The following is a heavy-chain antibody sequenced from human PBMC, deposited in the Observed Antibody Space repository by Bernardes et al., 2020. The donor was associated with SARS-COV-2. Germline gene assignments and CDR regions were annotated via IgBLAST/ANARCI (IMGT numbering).Heavy chain of an antibody. D-gene: IGHD2-15*01. V-gene: IGHV1-18*01. CDR3: ARDRVVVAADYYYYGMDV. J-gene: IGHJ6*02. CDR1: GYTFTSYG. Sequence: ASVKDSCKASGYTFTSYGISWVRQAPGQGLEWMGWISAYNGNTNYAQKLQGRVTMTTDTSTSTAYMELRSLRSDDTAVYYCARDRVVVAADYYYYGMDVWGQGTTVTVSS. CDR2: ISAYNGNT.